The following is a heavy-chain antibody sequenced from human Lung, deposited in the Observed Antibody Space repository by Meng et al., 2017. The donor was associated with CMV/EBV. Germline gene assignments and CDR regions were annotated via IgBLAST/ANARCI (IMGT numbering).Heavy chain of an antibody. Sequence: SETLSLTCTVSGTSISSSTYYWGWFRQPPGKGLVWIGSVSYSGRTYYNTTLKSRVTITVDTSKNQLSQRLSSVTAAETAVYYCAREGGKGDYSDYRIYYGMDFXGQGXTVTVSS. CDR1: GTSISSSTYY. J-gene: IGHJ6*02. V-gene: IGHV4-39*07. D-gene: IGHD4-17*01. CDR3: AREGGKGDYSDYRIYYGMDF. CDR2: VSYSGRT.